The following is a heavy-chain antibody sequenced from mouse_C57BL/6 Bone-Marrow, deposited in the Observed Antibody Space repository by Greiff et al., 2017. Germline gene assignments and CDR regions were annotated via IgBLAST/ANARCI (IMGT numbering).Heavy chain of an antibody. J-gene: IGHJ4*01. CDR1: GYTFTSYW. V-gene: IGHV1-64*01. Sequence: QVQLQQPGAELVKPGASVKLSCKASGYTFTSYWMHWVKQRPGQGLEWIGMIHPNSGSTNYNEKFKSKATLTVDKSSSTAYMQLSSLTSEDSAVYYCAGGNYYGSTFYAMDYWGQGTSVTVSS. CDR3: AGGNYYGSTFYAMDY. CDR2: IHPNSGST. D-gene: IGHD1-1*01.